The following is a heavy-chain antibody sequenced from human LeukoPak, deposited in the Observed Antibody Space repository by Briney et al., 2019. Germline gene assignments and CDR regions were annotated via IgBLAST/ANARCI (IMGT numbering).Heavy chain of an antibody. V-gene: IGHV3-64D*06. J-gene: IGHJ3*02. CDR1: GFTFNSYP. D-gene: IGHD4/OR15-4a*01. CDR2: ISHNGGST. Sequence: GGSLRLSCSASGFTFNSYPVHWVRQAPGKGLEYVSGISHNGGSTYYADSVKGRFTISRDNSKNTLYLQMSSLRAEDTAVYYCVKESGFMVAPNSAFDIWGQGTMVTVSS. CDR3: VKESGFMVAPNSAFDI.